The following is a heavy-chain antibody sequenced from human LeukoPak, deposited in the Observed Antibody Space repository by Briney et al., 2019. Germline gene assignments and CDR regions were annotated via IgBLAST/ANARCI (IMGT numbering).Heavy chain of an antibody. Sequence: PGRSLRLSCAASGFTFDDYAIYWVRQAPGKDLEWVSGISWNSGNIGYADSVRGRFTISRGNAKNSLYLQMNSLRAGDTALYYCVKGRSPDGYNLRIDGFDIWGQGTMVTVSS. CDR2: ISWNSGNI. V-gene: IGHV3-9*01. J-gene: IGHJ3*02. CDR3: VKGRSPDGYNLRIDGFDI. CDR1: GFTFDDYA. D-gene: IGHD5-24*01.